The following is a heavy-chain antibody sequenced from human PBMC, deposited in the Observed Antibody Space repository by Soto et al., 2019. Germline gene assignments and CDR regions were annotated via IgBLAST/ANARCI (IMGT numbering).Heavy chain of an antibody. CDR2: ISYDGSNK. Sequence: PGGSLRLSCAASGLTFSSYAMHWVRQAPGKGLEWVAVISYDGSNKYYADSVKGRFTISRDNSKNTLYLQMNSLRAEDTAVYYCARLNNIPRYYDFWSGRGAYFDHWGQGTLVTLPS. J-gene: IGHJ4*02. D-gene: IGHD3-3*01. CDR1: GLTFSSYA. CDR3: ARLNNIPRYYDFWSGRGAYFDH. V-gene: IGHV3-30-3*01.